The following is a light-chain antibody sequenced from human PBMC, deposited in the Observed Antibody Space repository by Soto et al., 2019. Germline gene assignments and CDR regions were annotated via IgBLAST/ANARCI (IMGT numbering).Light chain of an antibody. CDR2: ATS. J-gene: IGKJ1*01. CDR3: HQTFGTPWT. CDR1: HSIGFY. V-gene: IGKV1-39*01. Sequence: DIQMTQSPSSLSACVGERVTITCRASHSIGFYLNWYQNKPGKAPTLLILATSTLHRGAPSPFSGSEYATYFALTISTLQPEHIATYYCHQTFGTPWTVPPGTKV.